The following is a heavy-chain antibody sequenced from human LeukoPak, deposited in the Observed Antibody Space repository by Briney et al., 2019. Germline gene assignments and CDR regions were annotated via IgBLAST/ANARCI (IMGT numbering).Heavy chain of an antibody. Sequence: GGSLRLSCAASGFTFSSYAMSWVRQAPGKGLEWVSFIYSGGSTHYSDSVKGRFTISRDNSKNTLYLQMNGLRAEDTAVYYCARRAGAYSHPYDYWGQGTLVTVSS. J-gene: IGHJ4*02. V-gene: IGHV3-53*01. CDR1: GFTFSSYA. CDR3: ARRAGAYSHPYDY. CDR2: IYSGGST. D-gene: IGHD4/OR15-4a*01.